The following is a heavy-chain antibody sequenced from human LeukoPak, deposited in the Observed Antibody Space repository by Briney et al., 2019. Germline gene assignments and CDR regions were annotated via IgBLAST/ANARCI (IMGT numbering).Heavy chain of an antibody. CDR1: GFTFSTYV. D-gene: IGHD3-22*01. V-gene: IGHV3-23*01. CDR3: AKGITMIVVVTEYFQH. CDR2: ISGSGGST. Sequence: GGSLRLSCAASGFTFSTYVMTWVRQAPGKGLEWVSEISGSGGSTYYADSVTGRFTISRDNSKNTLYLQMDSLRAEDTAVYYCAKGITMIVVVTEYFQHWGQGTLVTVSS. J-gene: IGHJ1*01.